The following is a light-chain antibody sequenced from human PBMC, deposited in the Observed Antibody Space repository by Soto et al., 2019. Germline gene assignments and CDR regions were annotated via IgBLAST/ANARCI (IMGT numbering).Light chain of an antibody. CDR3: QQRSNWSFG. Sequence: EIVLTQSPATLSLSPGERATLSCRASQSVSSYLAWYQQKPGQAPRLLIYDASNRASGIPARFSGSGSGTDFTLTISRLEPEDFAVYYCQQRSNWSFGFGPGTKVDIK. CDR1: QSVSSY. V-gene: IGKV3-11*01. J-gene: IGKJ3*01. CDR2: DAS.